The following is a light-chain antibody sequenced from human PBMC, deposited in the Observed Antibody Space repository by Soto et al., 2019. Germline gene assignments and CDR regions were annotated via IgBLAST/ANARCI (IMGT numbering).Light chain of an antibody. V-gene: IGLV1-40*01. J-gene: IGLJ1*01. CDR1: SSNIGAGYH. CDR2: GDS. Sequence: QSVLTQPPSVSGASGQRVTISCTGSSSNIGAGYHVHWYQQLPGAAPKLLIFGDSNRPSGVPDRFSGSKSGTSASLAITGLQADDEADYYCQSSDSRLSGSDVFGTGTKLTVL. CDR3: QSSDSRLSGSDV.